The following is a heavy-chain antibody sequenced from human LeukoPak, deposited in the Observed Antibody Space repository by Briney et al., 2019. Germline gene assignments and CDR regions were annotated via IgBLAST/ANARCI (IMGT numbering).Heavy chain of an antibody. CDR2: ISSSSSTI. Sequence: GGSLRLSCAASGFTFSSYSMHWVRQAPGKGLEWVSYISSSSSTIYYADSVKGRFTISRDNAKNSLYLQMNSLRAEDTAVYYCAGTPQLGCCSSTSCYDWDYWGQGTLVTVSS. V-gene: IGHV3-48*01. CDR3: AGTPQLGCCSSTSCYDWDY. J-gene: IGHJ4*02. CDR1: GFTFSSYS. D-gene: IGHD2-2*01.